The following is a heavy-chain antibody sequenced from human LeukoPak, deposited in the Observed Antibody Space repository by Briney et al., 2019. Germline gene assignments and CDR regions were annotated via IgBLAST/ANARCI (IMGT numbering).Heavy chain of an antibody. Sequence: PGGSLRLSCVASGFTVSTNYMSWVRQAPGKGLEWVSVIYSGGSTYYADSVKGRFTISRDNSKNTLYLQMNSLRAEDTAVYYCARDTSSMAARFFDYWGQGTLVTVSS. J-gene: IGHJ4*02. D-gene: IGHD5-24*01. V-gene: IGHV3-53*01. CDR1: GFTVSTNY. CDR2: IYSGGST. CDR3: ARDTSSMAARFFDY.